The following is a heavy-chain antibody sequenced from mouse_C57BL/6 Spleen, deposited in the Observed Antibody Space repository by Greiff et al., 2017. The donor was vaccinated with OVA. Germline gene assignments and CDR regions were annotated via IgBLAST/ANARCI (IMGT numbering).Heavy chain of an antibody. V-gene: IGHV3-6*01. J-gene: IGHJ2*01. Sequence: DVQLQESGPGLVKPSQSLSLTCSVTGYSITSGYYWNWIRQFPGNKLEWMGYISYDGSNNYNPSLKNRISITRDTSKNQFFLKLNSVTTEDTATYYCARGGYGSSTFDYWGQGTTLTVSS. CDR1: GYSITSGYY. D-gene: IGHD1-1*01. CDR3: ARGGYGSSTFDY. CDR2: ISYDGSN.